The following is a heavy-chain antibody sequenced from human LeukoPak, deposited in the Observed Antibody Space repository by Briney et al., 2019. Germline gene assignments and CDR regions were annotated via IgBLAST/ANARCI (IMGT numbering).Heavy chain of an antibody. D-gene: IGHD2-2*01. J-gene: IGHJ4*02. CDR2: IFYSGST. V-gene: IGHV4-39*01. Sequence: SETLSLTCAVSDGSITDNWWSWVRQPPGKGLEWIGSIFYSGSTSYNPSLKSRVTISVDTSKNQFSLRLSSVTAADTAVYYCARHSPPLGYCSSTSCPWYFDYWGQGTLVPVSS. CDR3: ARHSPPLGYCSSTSCPWYFDY. CDR1: DGSITDNW.